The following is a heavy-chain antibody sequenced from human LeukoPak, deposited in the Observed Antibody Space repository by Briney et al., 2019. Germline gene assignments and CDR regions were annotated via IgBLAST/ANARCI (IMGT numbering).Heavy chain of an antibody. V-gene: IGHV3-9*01. CDR3: IKDLRLDLHFDTFDI. J-gene: IGHJ3*02. CDR1: GFTFDDYA. CDR2: ISRDGGIS. D-gene: IGHD1-7*01. Sequence: PGRSLRLSCAASGFTFDDYAMHWVRQTPGKGLEWVSSISRDGGISVYADSVKGGFTISRDNAKSSLYLEMSALTPEDTALYFCIKDLRLDLHFDTFDIWGQGTMVTVSS.